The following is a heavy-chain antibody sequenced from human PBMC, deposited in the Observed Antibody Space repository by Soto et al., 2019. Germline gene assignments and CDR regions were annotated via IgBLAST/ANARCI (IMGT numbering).Heavy chain of an antibody. Sequence: NPSETLSLTCTVSGGSFSSYYWNWIRQPPGKGLEWIGYIYSSGTTNYNPSLTSRVTISVDTSKNQFSLKLSPTIAADTAVYYCARVEYTGGVFYPFDTWGQEILLTVSS. CDR1: GGSFSSYY. CDR3: ARVEYTGGVFYPFDT. J-gene: IGHJ4*01. CDR2: IYSSGTT. V-gene: IGHV4-59*01. D-gene: IGHD2-8*02.